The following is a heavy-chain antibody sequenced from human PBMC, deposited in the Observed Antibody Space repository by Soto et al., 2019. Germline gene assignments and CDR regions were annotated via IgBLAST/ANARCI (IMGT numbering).Heavy chain of an antibody. J-gene: IGHJ6*02. CDR1: GFTFSSYG. D-gene: IGHD3-10*01. CDR2: ISYDGSNK. V-gene: IGHV3-30*18. CDR3: AKSGGSGSYYNLVIDYYYYYGMDV. Sequence: GGSLRLSCAASGFTFSSYGMHWVRQAPGKGLEWVAVISYDGSNKYYADSVKGRFTISRDNSKNTLYLQMNSLRAEDTAVYYCAKSGGSGSYYNLVIDYYYYYGMDVWGQGTTVTVS.